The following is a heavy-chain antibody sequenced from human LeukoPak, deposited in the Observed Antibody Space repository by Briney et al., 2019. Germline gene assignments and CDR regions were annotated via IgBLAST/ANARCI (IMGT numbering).Heavy chain of an antibody. J-gene: IGHJ6*03. CDR2: IRSKAHGGTA. V-gene: IGHV3-49*03. D-gene: IGHD1-1*01. CDR3: TRVERSRLDAYYYYMEV. CDR1: GFSFGVNA. Sequence: GGSLRLSCAASGFSFGVNAMNWFRQAPGKGPEWVALIRSKAHGGTADYAASVRGRFTVSRDDTQNVAYLEMNSLKTEDTAVYYCTRVERSRLDAYYYYMEVWGRGTTVTVSS.